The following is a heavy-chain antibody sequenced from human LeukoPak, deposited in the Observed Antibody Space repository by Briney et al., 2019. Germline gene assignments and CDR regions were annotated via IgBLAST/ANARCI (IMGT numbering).Heavy chain of an antibody. J-gene: IGHJ5*02. CDR1: GGTFSSYA. CDR3: ARDRAGSARPENNWFDP. V-gene: IGHV1-69*05. Sequence: ASVKVSCKASGGTFSSYAISWVRQAPGQGLEWMGGIIPIFGTANYAQKFQGRVTITTDESTSTAYMELSSLRFEDTAVYYCARDRAGSARPENNWFDPWGQGTLVTVS. D-gene: IGHD6-25*01. CDR2: IIPIFGTA.